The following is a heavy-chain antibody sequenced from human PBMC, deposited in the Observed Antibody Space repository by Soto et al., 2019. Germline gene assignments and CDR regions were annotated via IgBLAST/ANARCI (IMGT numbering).Heavy chain of an antibody. CDR3: AKDGEEQWLVPDY. V-gene: IGHV3-30*18. J-gene: IGHJ4*02. Sequence: QVQLVESGGGVVQPGRSLRLSCAASGFTFSSYGMHWVRQAPGKGLEWVAVISYDGSNKYYADSVKGRFTISRDNSKNTLYLQMNSLRAEDTAIYYCAKDGEEQWLVPDYWGQGPLVTVSS. D-gene: IGHD6-19*01. CDR2: ISYDGSNK. CDR1: GFTFSSYG.